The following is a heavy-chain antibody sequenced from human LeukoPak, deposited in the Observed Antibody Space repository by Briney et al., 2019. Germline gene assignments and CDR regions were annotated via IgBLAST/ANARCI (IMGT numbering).Heavy chain of an antibody. Sequence: PSETLSLTCTVSGGSISSGSYYWSWIRQPPGKGLEWIGYIYYSGSTNYNPSLKSRVTISVDTSKNQFSLKLSSVTAADTAVYYCARAPLSNYDILTPYYYGMDVWGQGTTVTVSS. CDR3: ARAPLSNYDILTPYYYGMDV. J-gene: IGHJ6*02. D-gene: IGHD3-9*01. V-gene: IGHV4-61*01. CDR1: GGSISSGSYY. CDR2: IYYSGST.